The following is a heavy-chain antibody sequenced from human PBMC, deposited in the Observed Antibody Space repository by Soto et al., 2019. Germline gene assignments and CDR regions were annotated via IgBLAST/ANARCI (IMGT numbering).Heavy chain of an antibody. CDR1: GFTFSSYA. CDR2: ISGSSGNT. D-gene: IGHD6-13*01. CDR3: AKDKMSSSNWHPFDY. V-gene: IGHV3-23*01. J-gene: IGHJ4*02. Sequence: EVQLLESGGGLVQPGGSLRLSCAASGFTFSSYAMSWVRQAPGKGLEWVAAISGSSGNTYYADSVEGRFTIARDNSKNTLNLQMSGMRAEDTAVYYCAKDKMSSSNWHPFDYWGQGTLVTVSS.